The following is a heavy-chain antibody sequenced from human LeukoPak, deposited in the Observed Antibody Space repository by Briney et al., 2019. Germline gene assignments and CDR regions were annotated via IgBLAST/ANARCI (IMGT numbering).Heavy chain of an antibody. Sequence: PGGSLRLSCAASGFTFSSYAMSWVRQAPGKGLEWVSAISGSGGSTYYADSVKGRFTISRDNSKNTLYLQMNSLRAEDTAVYYCAKSLGGNYYGSGSYYKGFDYWGQGTLVTVSS. D-gene: IGHD3-10*01. CDR3: AKSLGGNYYGSGSYYKGFDY. J-gene: IGHJ4*02. V-gene: IGHV3-23*01. CDR2: ISGSGGST. CDR1: GFTFSSYA.